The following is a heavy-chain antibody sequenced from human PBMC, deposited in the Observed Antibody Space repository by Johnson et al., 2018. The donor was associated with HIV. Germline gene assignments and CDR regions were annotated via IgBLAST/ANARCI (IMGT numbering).Heavy chain of an antibody. Sequence: VQLVESGGGLVQPGGSLRLSCVASGFTVSGNYMSWVRQAPGEGLEWVSVMYSGGSTYYAYSVKGRFTISRDNSKNTLYLQMNSLRAEDTAVYYCARGHMVRGVTHAFDIWGQGTMVTVSS. V-gene: IGHV3-66*01. CDR2: MYSGGST. CDR1: GFTVSGNY. D-gene: IGHD3-10*01. CDR3: ARGHMVRGVTHAFDI. J-gene: IGHJ3*02.